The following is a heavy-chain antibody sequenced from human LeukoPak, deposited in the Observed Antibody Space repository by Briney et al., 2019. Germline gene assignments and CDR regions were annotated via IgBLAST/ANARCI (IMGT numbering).Heavy chain of an antibody. D-gene: IGHD5-18*01. CDR2: IYWDDDK. CDR3: AHQMPLGYVFDY. J-gene: IGHJ4*02. Sequence: VSGPTLVNPTQTLTLTCTFSGFSLSTSGVGVGWIRQPPGKALEWLALIYWDDDKRYSPSLKSRLTITKDTSKNQVVLTMTNMHPVDTATYFCAHQMPLGYVFDYWGQGTLVTVSS. CDR1: GFSLSTSGVG. V-gene: IGHV2-5*02.